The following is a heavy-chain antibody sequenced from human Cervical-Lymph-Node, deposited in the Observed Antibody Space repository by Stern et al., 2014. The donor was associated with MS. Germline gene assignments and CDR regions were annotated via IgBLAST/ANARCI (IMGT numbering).Heavy chain of an antibody. Sequence: QVQLQESGPGLVKPSQTLSLTCTVSGVSISSGGYYWSWIRQHPGKGLEWLGYIYNSGSTSYHPSLKGRVTISLDTAKNQFSLKLSSVTAADTAVYHCASGGPNYDSSGYYYFDFWGQGALVTVSS. D-gene: IGHD3-22*01. CDR2: IYNSGST. V-gene: IGHV4-31*03. CDR3: ASGGPNYDSSGYYYFDF. J-gene: IGHJ4*02. CDR1: GVSISSGGYY.